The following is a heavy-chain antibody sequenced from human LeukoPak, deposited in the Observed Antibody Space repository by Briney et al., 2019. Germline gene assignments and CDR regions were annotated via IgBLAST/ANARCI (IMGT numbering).Heavy chain of an antibody. D-gene: IGHD5-24*01. V-gene: IGHV3-11*03. J-gene: IGHJ4*02. Sequence: GGSLRLSCAASGFKFSDYYMNWIRQAPGKGLEWVSQISKTSSYTNYADSVKGRFTISRDNARNSLYLQMNSLRAEDTAVYYCTRKQWLPDYWGQGTLVTVSS. CDR3: TRKQWLPDY. CDR2: ISKTSSYT. CDR1: GFKFSDYY.